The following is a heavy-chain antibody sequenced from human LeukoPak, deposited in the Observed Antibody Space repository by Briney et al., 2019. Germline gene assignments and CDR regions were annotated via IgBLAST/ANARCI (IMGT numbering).Heavy chain of an antibody. J-gene: IGHJ4*02. CDR3: ARDGALVVHPAYYFDY. CDR2: IWYDGSNK. CDR1: GFTFSSYG. D-gene: IGHD2-15*01. Sequence: GGSLRLSCAASGFTFSSYGMHWVRQAPGEGLEWVAVIWYDGSNKYYADSVKGRFTISRDNSKNTLYLQMNSLRAEDTAVYYCARDGALVVHPAYYFDYWGQGTLVTVSS. V-gene: IGHV3-33*01.